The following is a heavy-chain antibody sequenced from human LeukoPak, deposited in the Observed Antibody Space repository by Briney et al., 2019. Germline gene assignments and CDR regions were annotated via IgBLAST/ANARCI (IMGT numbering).Heavy chain of an antibody. CDR1: GFTFSSYS. D-gene: IGHD3-22*01. CDR2: ISSSSSYI. V-gene: IGHV3-21*01. J-gene: IGHJ4*02. CDR3: ARDAHYYDSSGYFRAPFDY. Sequence: GGSLRLSCAASGFTFSSYSMNWVRQAPGKGLEWVSSISSSSSYIYYADSVKGRFTISRDNAKNSLYLQMNSLRAEDTAVYYCARDAHYYDSSGYFRAPFDYWGQGTLVTVSS.